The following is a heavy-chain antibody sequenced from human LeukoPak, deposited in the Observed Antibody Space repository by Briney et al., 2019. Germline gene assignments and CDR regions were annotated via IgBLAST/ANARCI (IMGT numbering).Heavy chain of an antibody. CDR2: IYYSGST. Sequence: PGRPLSLSCAASGFTFSSYEMNWVRQPPGKGLEWIGSIYYSGSTYYNPSLKSRVTISVDTSKNQFSLKLSSVTAADTAVYYCAASTGPLPLGYWGQGTLVTVSS. CDR1: GFTFSSYE. D-gene: IGHD1-14*01. J-gene: IGHJ4*02. V-gene: IGHV4-39*07. CDR3: AASTGPLPLGY.